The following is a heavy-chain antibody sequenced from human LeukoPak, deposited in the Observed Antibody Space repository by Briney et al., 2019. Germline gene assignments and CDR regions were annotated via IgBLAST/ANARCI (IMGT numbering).Heavy chain of an antibody. D-gene: IGHD5-12*01. CDR1: GGTFSSYA. Sequence: SVKVSCKASGGTFSSYAISWVRQAPGQGLEWMGRIIPIFGIANYAQKFQGRVTITADKSTSTAYMELSSLRSEDTAVYYCARERMAWISPTRDHYYYYGMDVWGQGTTATVSS. CDR3: ARERMAWISPTRDHYYYYGMDV. J-gene: IGHJ6*02. CDR2: IIPIFGIA. V-gene: IGHV1-69*04.